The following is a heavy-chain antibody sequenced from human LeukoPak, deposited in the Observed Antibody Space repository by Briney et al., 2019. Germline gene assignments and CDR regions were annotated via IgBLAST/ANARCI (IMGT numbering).Heavy chain of an antibody. Sequence: SETLSLTCTVSGGSISSSGYYWGWLRQPPGKGLEWVGVIYYSGSTSYNPSLKSRITISVDTSKNQFSLHLNSVTPEDTAVYYCARGNRDFDSWGQGTLVTVSS. CDR3: ARGNRDFDS. J-gene: IGHJ5*01. V-gene: IGHV4-39*01. D-gene: IGHD2-21*02. CDR2: IYYSGST. CDR1: GGSISSSGYY.